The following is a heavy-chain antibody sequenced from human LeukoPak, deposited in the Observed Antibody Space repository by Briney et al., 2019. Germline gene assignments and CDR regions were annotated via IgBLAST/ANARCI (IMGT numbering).Heavy chain of an antibody. V-gene: IGHV4-39*07. J-gene: IGHJ6*03. Sequence: SETLSLTCTVSGGSISSSSYYWGWIRQPPGKGLEWIGSIYYSGSTHYNPSLKSRVTISVDTSKNQFSLKLSSVTAADTAVYYCARLLADSYGNYYYYYYMDVWGKGTTVTVSS. CDR3: ARLLADSYGNYYYYYYMDV. CDR2: IYYSGST. CDR1: GGSISSSSYY. D-gene: IGHD5-18*01.